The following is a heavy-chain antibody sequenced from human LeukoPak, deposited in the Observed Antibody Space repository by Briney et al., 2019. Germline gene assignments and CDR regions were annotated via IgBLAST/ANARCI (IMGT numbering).Heavy chain of an antibody. CDR1: GFPFSNYW. Sequence: GSLRLSFAASGFPFSNYWMSWVRPAPGKGLEWVANIKQDGSEKYYVDSVKGRFNISRDNAENSLYLQMNSLRAEDTAVYYCARDPSGSYWSYFDYWGQGTLVTVSS. CDR3: ARDPSGSYWSYFDY. V-gene: IGHV3-7*01. D-gene: IGHD1-26*01. J-gene: IGHJ4*02. CDR2: IKQDGSEK.